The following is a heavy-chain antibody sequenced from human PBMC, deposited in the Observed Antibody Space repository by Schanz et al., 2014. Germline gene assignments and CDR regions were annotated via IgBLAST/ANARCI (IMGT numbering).Heavy chain of an antibody. J-gene: IGHJ6*02. V-gene: IGHV1-18*01. CDR1: GYTFNNHG. D-gene: IGHD3-10*01. CDR3: VRDAGWAFGDYHGMDV. CDR2: ISVYHGHT. Sequence: QVHLEQSGGEVKKPGASATVSCKASGYTFNNHGISWVRQAPGQGLEWMGWISVYHGHTNYAEKVHGRVAMTTDTSTSTAYMELRSLISDDTAVYYCVRDAGWAFGDYHGMDVWGQGTSVNVSS.